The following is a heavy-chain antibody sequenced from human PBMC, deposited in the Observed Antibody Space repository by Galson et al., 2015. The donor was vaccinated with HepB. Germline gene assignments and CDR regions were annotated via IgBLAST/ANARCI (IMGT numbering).Heavy chain of an antibody. Sequence: SLRLSCAASGFTFSSYAMHWVRQAPGKGLEWVAVISYDGSNKYYADSVEGRFTISRDNSKNTLYLQMNSLRAEDTAVYYCARGVPGSDWGQGTLVTVSS. CDR2: ISYDGSNK. V-gene: IGHV3-30-3*01. CDR3: ARGVPGSD. J-gene: IGHJ4*02. CDR1: GFTFSSYA. D-gene: IGHD6-19*01.